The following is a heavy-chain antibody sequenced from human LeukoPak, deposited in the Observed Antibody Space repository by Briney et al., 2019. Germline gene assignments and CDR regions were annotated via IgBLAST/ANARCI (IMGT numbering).Heavy chain of an antibody. Sequence: TGGSLRLSCVASRFTFDDYAMHWVRQAPGKGLEWVSGITWHSENIDYADSVKGRFTISRDNAKNSLYLQMNSLRAEDTALYFCVAVPETDFWIGFYLDYWGQGTLVTVSS. J-gene: IGHJ4*02. CDR3: VAVPETDFWIGFYLDY. CDR2: ITWHSENI. V-gene: IGHV3-9*01. D-gene: IGHD3-3*01. CDR1: RFTFDDYA.